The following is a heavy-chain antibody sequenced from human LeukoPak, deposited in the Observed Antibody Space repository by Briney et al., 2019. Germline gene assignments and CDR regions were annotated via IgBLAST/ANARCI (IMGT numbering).Heavy chain of an antibody. J-gene: IGHJ6*03. D-gene: IGHD5-18*01. Sequence: GASVKVSCKASGGTFSSYAISWVRQAPGQGLEWMGGIIPIFGTANYAQKFQGRVTITTDESTSTAYMELSSLRSEDTAVYYCTRENTFRYSYGSKGNPYYYYYMDVWGKGTTVTVSS. V-gene: IGHV1-69*05. CDR3: TRENTFRYSYGSKGNPYYYYYMDV. CDR2: IIPIFGTA. CDR1: GGTFSSYA.